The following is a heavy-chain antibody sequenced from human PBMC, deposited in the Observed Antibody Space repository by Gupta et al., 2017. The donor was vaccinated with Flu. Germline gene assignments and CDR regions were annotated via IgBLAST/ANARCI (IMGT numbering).Heavy chain of an antibody. CDR3: AHLTLYCSSTSCARFETEYFQH. Sequence: QITLKESGPTLVKPTQTLTLTCTFSGFSLSTSGVGVGWIRQPPGKALEWLALIYWNDDKRYSPSLKSRLTITKDTSKNQVVLTMTNMDPVDTATYYCAHLTLYCSSTSCARFETEYFQHWGQGTLVTVSS. V-gene: IGHV2-5*01. D-gene: IGHD2-2*01. CDR2: IYWNDDK. J-gene: IGHJ1*01. CDR1: GFSLSTSGVG.